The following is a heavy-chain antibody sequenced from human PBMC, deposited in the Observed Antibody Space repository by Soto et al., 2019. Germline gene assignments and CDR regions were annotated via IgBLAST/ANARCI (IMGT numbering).Heavy chain of an antibody. CDR3: ARHGYYYDSTGYYYFV. CDR2: IYYSGMT. J-gene: IGHJ4*02. V-gene: IGHV4-39*01. D-gene: IGHD3-22*01. Sequence: SETLSLTCSVSGGSVSSTNHYWGWIRQPPGKGLEWIGDIYYSGMTRYNPSLKSRVTMSVDTSNNQFSLKLSSVTAADTAVYYCARHGYYYDSTGYYYFVWGQGTLVTVSS. CDR1: GGSVSSTNHY.